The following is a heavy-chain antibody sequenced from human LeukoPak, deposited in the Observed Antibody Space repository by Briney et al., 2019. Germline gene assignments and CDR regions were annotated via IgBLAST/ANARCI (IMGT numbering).Heavy chain of an antibody. CDR2: IYYSGST. J-gene: IGHJ5*02. Sequence: SETLSLTCTVSGDSIRSYYWNWIRQPPGKGLEWIGYIYYSGSTNYNPSLKSRVTISVDTSKNQFSLKLSSVTAADTAVYYCARQSREGRYYYDSSGYYGGWFDPWGQGTLVTVSS. CDR1: GDSIRSYY. V-gene: IGHV4-59*08. D-gene: IGHD3-22*01. CDR3: ARQSREGRYYYDSSGYYGGWFDP.